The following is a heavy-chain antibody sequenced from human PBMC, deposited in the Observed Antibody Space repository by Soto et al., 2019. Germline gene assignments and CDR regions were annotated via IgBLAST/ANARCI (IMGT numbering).Heavy chain of an antibody. CDR3: ARHRIEVVWRGFDF. Sequence: PSETLALTCTVSTDSSSFTNSYWGWIRQPPGKGLQWIGSSSYNGGTFYNPSLKGRVVISFDTSKKQSSLQVTSVTAADTAVYFCARHRIEVVWRGFDFCGQGCPVTVSS. D-gene: IGHD3-10*01. CDR1: TDSSSFTNSY. J-gene: IGHJ4*02. CDR2: SSYNGGT. V-gene: IGHV4-39*01.